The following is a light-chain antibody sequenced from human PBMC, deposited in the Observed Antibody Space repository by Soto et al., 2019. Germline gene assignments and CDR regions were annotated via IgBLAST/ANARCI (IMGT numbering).Light chain of an antibody. CDR1: SSDVGGYNF. CDR3: SSYTTSSTVV. J-gene: IGLJ2*01. CDR2: DVS. V-gene: IGLV2-14*03. Sequence: QSVLTQPASVSGSPGQSITISCTGTSSDVGGYNFVSWYQQHPGKAPKLMIYDVSKWPSGVSNRFSGSKSGNTASLTISGLQAEHEANYYCSSYTTSSTVVFGGWTKLTVL.